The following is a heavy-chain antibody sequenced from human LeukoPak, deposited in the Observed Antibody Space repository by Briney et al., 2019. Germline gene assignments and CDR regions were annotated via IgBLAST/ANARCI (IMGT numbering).Heavy chain of an antibody. CDR3: ARVSPLRWRRTYYFDY. CDR1: GYTFTSYD. Sequence: GASVKVSCKASGYTFTSYDINWVRQATGQGLEWMGWMNPNSGNTGYAQKFQGRVTMTRNTSISTAYMELSSLRSEDTAVYYCARVSPLRWRRTYYFDYWGQGTLSPSPQ. CDR2: MNPNSGNT. D-gene: IGHD4-23*01. J-gene: IGHJ4*02. V-gene: IGHV1-8*01.